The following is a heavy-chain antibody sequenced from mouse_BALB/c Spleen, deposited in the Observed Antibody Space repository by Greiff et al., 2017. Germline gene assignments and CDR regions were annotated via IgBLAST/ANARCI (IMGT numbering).Heavy chain of an antibody. J-gene: IGHJ4*01. CDR3: ARGGEGENGYYVSYAMDY. Sequence: EVQLVESGGGLVKPGGSLKLSCAASGFTFSSYAMSWVRQTPEKRLEWVASISSGGSTYYPDSVKGRFTISRDNARNILYLQMSSLRSEDTAMYYCARGGEGENGYYVSYAMDYWGQGTSVTVSS. V-gene: IGHV5-6-5*01. CDR1: GFTFSSYA. D-gene: IGHD2-3*01. CDR2: ISSGGST.